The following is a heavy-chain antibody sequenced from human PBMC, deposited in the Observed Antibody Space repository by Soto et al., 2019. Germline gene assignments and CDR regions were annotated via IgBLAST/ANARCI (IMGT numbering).Heavy chain of an antibody. V-gene: IGHV3-53*01. Sequence: EVQLVESGGGLIQPGGSLRLSCAASGFTVSSNYMSWVRQAPGKGLEWVSVIYSGGSTYYADSVKGRFTISRDNSKNTLYIQMNSLRAEDTAVYYCARGGTTGTTPYYYGMDVWGQGTTVTVSS. J-gene: IGHJ6*02. CDR1: GFTVSSNY. CDR3: ARGGTTGTTPYYYGMDV. D-gene: IGHD1-1*01. CDR2: IYSGGST.